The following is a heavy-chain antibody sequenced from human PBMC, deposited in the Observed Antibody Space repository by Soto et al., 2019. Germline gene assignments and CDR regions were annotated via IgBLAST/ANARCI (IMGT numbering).Heavy chain of an antibody. Sequence: GGSLRLSCTASGFTFNSFAMSWVRQAPGTGLQWVSSISGSSGSTYYADSVKGRFTISRDNSKNTLYLQMNSLRAEDTAVYYCAKAFCGNCYSPFDCRGLGTLVTVSS. CDR3: AKAFCGNCYSPFDC. CDR2: ISGSSGST. J-gene: IGHJ4*01. CDR1: GFTFNSFA. V-gene: IGHV3-23*01. D-gene: IGHD2-21*02.